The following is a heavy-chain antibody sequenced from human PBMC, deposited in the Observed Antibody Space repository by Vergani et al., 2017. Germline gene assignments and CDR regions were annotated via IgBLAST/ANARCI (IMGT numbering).Heavy chain of an antibody. CDR1: GFTFSSYA. CDR2: ISGSGGSK. D-gene: IGHD4-17*01. J-gene: IGHJ4*02. CDR3: AREPLYGDYFDY. V-gene: IGHV3-23*01. Sequence: EVQLLESGGGLVQPGGSLRLSCAASGFTFSSYALSWVRQAPGKGLEWVSAISGSGGSKYYADSVKGRFTISRDNSKNTLYLQMNSLRAEETAVYYCAREPLYGDYFDYWGQGTLVTVSS.